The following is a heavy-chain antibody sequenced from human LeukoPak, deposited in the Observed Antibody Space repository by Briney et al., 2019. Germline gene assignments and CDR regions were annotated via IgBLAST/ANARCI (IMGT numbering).Heavy chain of an antibody. CDR3: AKLHSLNSDY. V-gene: IGHV3-23*01. J-gene: IGHJ4*02. CDR1: GFTFSDYA. CDR2: ISGSGGNT. D-gene: IGHD2/OR15-2a*01. Sequence: QAGGSLRLSCAASGFTFSDYALNWVRQAPGKGLEWVSTISGSGGNTYYAGSVKGRFTISRDNSKNTLYLQMNSLRAEDTAVYYCAKLHSLNSDYWGQGTLVTVSS.